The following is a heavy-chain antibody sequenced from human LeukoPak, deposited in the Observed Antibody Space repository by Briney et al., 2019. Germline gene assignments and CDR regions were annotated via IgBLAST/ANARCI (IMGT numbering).Heavy chain of an antibody. CDR2: ISGTGGAA. D-gene: IGHD2-21*01. J-gene: IGHJ5*01. V-gene: IGHV3-23*01. CDR3: VKDPRDTYGTNWFVS. Sequence: GGSLRLSCVASGFSFGNYAMSWVRQAPGKGLQWVSQISGTGGAAWYAGFARDRFTISRDNSKKTLYLQMSGLRVEDTAMYYCVKDPRDTYGTNWFVSWGQGTLLIVSS. CDR1: GFSFGNYA.